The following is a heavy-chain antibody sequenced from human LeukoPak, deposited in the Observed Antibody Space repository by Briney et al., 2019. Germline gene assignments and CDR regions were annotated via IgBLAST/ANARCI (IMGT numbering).Heavy chain of an antibody. CDR1: GFTFDDYA. CDR3: ARGTSSTGGDV. Sequence: GGSLRLSCAASGFTFDDYAMHWVRQAPGKGLEWVSGISWNSGSIGYADSVKGRFTISRDNAKNSLYLQMNSLRSEDTAVYYCARGTSSTGGDVWGQGTTVTVSS. J-gene: IGHJ6*02. CDR2: ISWNSGSI. V-gene: IGHV3-9*01. D-gene: IGHD2-8*02.